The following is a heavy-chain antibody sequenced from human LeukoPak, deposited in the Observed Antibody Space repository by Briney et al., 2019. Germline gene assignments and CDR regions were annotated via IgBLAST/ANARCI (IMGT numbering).Heavy chain of an antibody. J-gene: IGHJ4*02. CDR2: ISTDGSQT. V-gene: IGHV3-74*01. Sequence: GGSLRLSCEASGFTFSNYWMHWVRQPPGKGLMWVSQISTDGSQTFYADSVEGRFTISRDNAQNTLFLQMDSLRPEDTAVYYCVRSLRSADFWGQGTLVTISS. CDR3: VRSLRSADF. CDR1: GFTFSNYW.